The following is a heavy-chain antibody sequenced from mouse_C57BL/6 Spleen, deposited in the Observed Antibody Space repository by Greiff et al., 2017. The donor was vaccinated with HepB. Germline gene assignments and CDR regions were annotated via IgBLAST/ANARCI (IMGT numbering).Heavy chain of an antibody. CDR3: ARKELGLAMDY. D-gene: IGHD4-1*01. Sequence: QVQLQQPGAELVTPGASVKMSCKASGYTFTSYWITWVKPRPGQGLEWIGDIYPGSGSTNYNEKFKSKATLTVDTSSSTADMQLSSLTSEDSAVYYCARKELGLAMDYWGQGTSVTGSS. CDR1: GYTFTSYW. CDR2: IYPGSGST. J-gene: IGHJ4*01. V-gene: IGHV1-55*01.